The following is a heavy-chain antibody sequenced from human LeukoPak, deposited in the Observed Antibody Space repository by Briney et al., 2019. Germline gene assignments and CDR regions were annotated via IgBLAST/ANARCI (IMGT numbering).Heavy chain of an antibody. J-gene: IGHJ4*02. Sequence: GGSLRLSCAASGFTFSRYWMYWVRQAPGKGLEWVASIKLDGSEQYYVDSVKGRFTISRDNSKNTLYLQMNSLTAEDTAVYYCAKPRQQLVLGGRTYYFDSWGQGTLVTVSS. CDR1: GFTFSRYW. CDR2: IKLDGSEQ. D-gene: IGHD6-13*01. CDR3: AKPRQQLVLGGRTYYFDS. V-gene: IGHV3-7*03.